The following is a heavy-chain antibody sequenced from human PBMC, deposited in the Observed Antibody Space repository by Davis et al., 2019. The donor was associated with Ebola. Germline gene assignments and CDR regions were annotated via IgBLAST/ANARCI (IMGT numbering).Heavy chain of an antibody. CDR2: MNPNSGNT. CDR1: GYTFTSYD. CDR3: ARASPRRKYGMDV. Sequence: ASVKVSCKASGYTFTSYDINWVRQATGQGLEWMGWMNPNSGNTGYAQKFQGRVTITADESTSTAYMELSSLRSEDTAVYYCARASPRRKYGMDVWGQGTTVTVSS. J-gene: IGHJ6*02. V-gene: IGHV1-8*01.